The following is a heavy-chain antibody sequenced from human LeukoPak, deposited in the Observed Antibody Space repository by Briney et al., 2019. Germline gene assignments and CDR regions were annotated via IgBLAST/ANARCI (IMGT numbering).Heavy chain of an antibody. CDR2: IWYDGSNK. D-gene: IGHD5-24*01. V-gene: IGHV3-33*03. Sequence: GGSLRLSCAASGFTFSSYGMHWVRQAPGKGLEWVAVIWYDGSNKYYADSVKGRFTISRDNAKNSLYLQMNSLRAEDTAIYYCTRVGYIDEGIDYWGQGTLVTVSS. CDR3: TRVGYIDEGIDY. J-gene: IGHJ4*02. CDR1: GFTFSSYG.